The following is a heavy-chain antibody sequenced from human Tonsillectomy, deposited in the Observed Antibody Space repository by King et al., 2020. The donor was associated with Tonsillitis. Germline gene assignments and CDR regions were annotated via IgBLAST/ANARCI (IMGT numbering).Heavy chain of an antibody. CDR1: VGSFSGYY. V-gene: IGHV4-34*01. Sequence: VQLQQWGARLLKPSETLSLTCAVYVGSFSGYYWGWIRQPPGKGLEWIGEINHSGSTNYNPSLKSRVTISVDTSKNQFSLRLSSVTAADTAVYYCAGDPRYSPQAVGFDIWGQGTMVTVSS. CDR2: INHSGST. D-gene: IGHD3-16*02. J-gene: IGHJ3*02. CDR3: AGDPRYSPQAVGFDI.